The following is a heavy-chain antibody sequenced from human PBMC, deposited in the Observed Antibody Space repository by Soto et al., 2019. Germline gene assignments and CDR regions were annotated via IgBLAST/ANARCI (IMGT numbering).Heavy chain of an antibody. CDR2: IYYSGST. CDR3: ARAVYYYDSSGHFDY. Sequence: PSETLSLTCTVSGGSISSYYWSWIRQPPGKGLEWIGYIYYSGSTNYNPSLKSRVTISVDTSKNQFSPKLSSVTAADTAVYYCARAVYYYDSSGHFDYWGQGTLVTVSS. D-gene: IGHD3-22*01. J-gene: IGHJ4*02. CDR1: GGSISSYY. V-gene: IGHV4-59*01.